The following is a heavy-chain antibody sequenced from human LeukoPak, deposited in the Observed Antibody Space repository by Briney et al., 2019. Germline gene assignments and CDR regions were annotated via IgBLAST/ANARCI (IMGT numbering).Heavy chain of an antibody. CDR2: IRFDGTNK. J-gene: IGHJ4*02. CDR3: AKDRLGYSSGWYTNFNY. Sequence: SCKTSGYTFTNYGMHWVRQAPGKGLEWVAFIRFDGTNKYYADSVKGRFTISRDNSKNTLYLQMNSLRAEDTAVYYCAKDRLGYSSGWYTNFNYWGQGTLVTVSS. CDR1: GYTFTNYG. D-gene: IGHD6-19*01. V-gene: IGHV3-30*02.